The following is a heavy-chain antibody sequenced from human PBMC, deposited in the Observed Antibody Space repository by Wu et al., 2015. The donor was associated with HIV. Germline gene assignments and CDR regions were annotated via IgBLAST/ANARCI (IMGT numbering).Heavy chain of an antibody. J-gene: IGHJ5*02. CDR1: GYTFTDYY. CDR2: VDPEDGET. Sequence: EVQLVQSGAEVKKPGATVKISCKVSGYTFTDYYMHWVQQAPGKGLEWMGLVDPEDGETIYAEKFQGRVTITADTSTDTAYMELSSLRSEDTAVYYCATAPLPSYCSGGSCQYNWFDPWGQGTLVTVSS. V-gene: IGHV1-69-2*01. CDR3: ATAPLPSYCSGGSCQYNWFDP. D-gene: IGHD2-15*01.